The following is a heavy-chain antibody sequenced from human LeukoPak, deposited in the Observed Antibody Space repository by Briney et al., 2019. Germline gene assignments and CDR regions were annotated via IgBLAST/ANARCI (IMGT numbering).Heavy chain of an antibody. V-gene: IGHV4-59*01. CDR3: ARDQGSSGWSSFDY. D-gene: IGHD6-19*01. Sequence: SETLSLTCSVSGCPISRYYRSWIRQPPGKRLEWIGYIYYSGNTKYNPSLKSRLTISVDTHKNQFPLRLSSVSAADTAVYFCARDQGSSGWSSFDYWGRETLVTVSA. J-gene: IGHJ4*02. CDR2: IYYSGNT. CDR1: GCPISRYY.